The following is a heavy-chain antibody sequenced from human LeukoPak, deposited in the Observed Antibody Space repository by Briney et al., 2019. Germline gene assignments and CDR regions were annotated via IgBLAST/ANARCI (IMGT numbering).Heavy chain of an antibody. J-gene: IGHJ4*02. Sequence: GGSLRLSCADSGFTFSSYGMSWVRQAPGKWLEWVSAISGSGGSTYYADSVKGRFTISRDNSKNTLYLQMNSLRAEDTAVYYCAKDRALTYYGSGSWIYWGQGTLVTVSS. D-gene: IGHD3-10*01. V-gene: IGHV3-23*01. CDR3: AKDRALTYYGSGSWIY. CDR1: GFTFSSYG. CDR2: ISGSGGST.